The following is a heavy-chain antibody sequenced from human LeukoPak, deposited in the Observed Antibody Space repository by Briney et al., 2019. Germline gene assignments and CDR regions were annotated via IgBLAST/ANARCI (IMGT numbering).Heavy chain of an antibody. Sequence: KSSRTLSLTCTVSGGSISSGGYYWSWIRQHPGKGLEWIGYIYYSGSTYYNPSLKSRVTISVDTSKNQFSLKLSSVTAADTAVYYCARDLAHGGNSYWFDPWGQGTLVTVSS. CDR1: GGSISSGGYY. V-gene: IGHV4-31*03. CDR2: IYYSGST. J-gene: IGHJ5*02. CDR3: ARDLAHGGNSYWFDP. D-gene: IGHD4-23*01.